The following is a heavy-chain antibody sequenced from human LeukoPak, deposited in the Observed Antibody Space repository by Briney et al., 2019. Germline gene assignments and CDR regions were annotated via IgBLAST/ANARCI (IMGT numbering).Heavy chain of an antibody. J-gene: IGHJ5*02. CDR2: INGDGSTT. CDR1: GFTFSNYW. CDR3: ARDKVVGATWFDP. D-gene: IGHD1-26*01. Sequence: GGSLRLSCAASGFTFSNYWMHWVRQAPGKGLVWVSRINGDGSTTNYADSVKGRFTISRDNAKNSLFLQMDSLRAEDTAMYYCARDKVVGATWFDPWGQGTLVTVSS. V-gene: IGHV3-74*01.